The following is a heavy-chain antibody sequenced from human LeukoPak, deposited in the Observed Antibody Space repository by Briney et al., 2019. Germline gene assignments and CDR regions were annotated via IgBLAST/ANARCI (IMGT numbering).Heavy chain of an antibody. CDR3: ARDVGSHPEYFQH. CDR2: ISSTSSYI. Sequence: GGSPRLSCAAAGFTFSSYGMHWLRQAPGKGLEWVSSISSTSSYIYYADSVKGRFTISRDNARNSLFLQGHSLRAEDTAVYYCARDVGSHPEYFQHWGQGTLVTVSS. V-gene: IGHV3-21*06. J-gene: IGHJ1*01. D-gene: IGHD1-26*01. CDR1: GFTFSSYG.